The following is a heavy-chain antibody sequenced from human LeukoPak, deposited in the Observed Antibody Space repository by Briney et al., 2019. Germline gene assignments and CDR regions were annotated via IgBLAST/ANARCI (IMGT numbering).Heavy chain of an antibody. CDR2: MNHNSGNT. CDR3: ARAKVDNLKRWLQLKGEYYFDY. Sequence: ASVKVSCKASGYTFTSYDNDGVRQATGQRREWMGWMNHNSGNTGYAQKFQGRGTMTRNTSISTDYMALSSLKSEDTAVYYCARAKVDNLKRWLQLKGEYYFDYWGQGTLVTVSS. V-gene: IGHV1-8*01. D-gene: IGHD5-24*01. J-gene: IGHJ4*02. CDR1: GYTFTSYD.